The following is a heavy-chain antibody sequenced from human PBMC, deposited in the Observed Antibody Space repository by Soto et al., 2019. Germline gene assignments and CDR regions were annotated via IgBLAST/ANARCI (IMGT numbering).Heavy chain of an antibody. J-gene: IGHJ4*02. Sequence: QVQLVQSGAEVKTPGSSVKVSCKASGGTFRSHVISWVRQAPGQGLEWMGGIIPMFLTANYAQKFQGRVIIAADDSTTTSYVELSSLRSEDTAVYCCASSLSGIYHFDNWGQGTLITVSS. CDR1: GGTFRSHV. CDR2: IIPMFLTA. V-gene: IGHV1-69*12. CDR3: ASSLSGIYHFDN. D-gene: IGHD1-26*01.